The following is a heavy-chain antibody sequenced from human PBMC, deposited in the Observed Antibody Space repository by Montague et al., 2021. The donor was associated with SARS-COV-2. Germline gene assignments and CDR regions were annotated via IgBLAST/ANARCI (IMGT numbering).Heavy chain of an antibody. CDR1: GFIFSSYE. J-gene: IGHJ4*02. CDR3: ARAGEDYYYDSSGFLY. V-gene: IGHV3-48*03. CDR2: ISNSGDTK. D-gene: IGHD3-22*01. Sequence: SLRLSCPASGFIFSSYEMNWVRQAPGKGLEWVSYISNSGDTKYYAGSVKGRFTISRDNAKNSLYLQMSSLRAEDTAVYYCARAGEDYYYDSSGFLYWGQGILVTVSS.